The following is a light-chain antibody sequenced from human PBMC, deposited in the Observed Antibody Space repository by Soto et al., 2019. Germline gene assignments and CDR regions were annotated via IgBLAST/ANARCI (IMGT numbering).Light chain of an antibody. Sequence: EIVMTQSPATLSVSPGERATLSCRASQSVSSNLAWYQQKPGQAPRLLIYGASTRATGIPARFSGSGSGTEFTLPIRSLQSEDFAVYSGQQYNNWPRTFGQGTKVEIK. CDR2: GAS. CDR3: QQYNNWPRT. J-gene: IGKJ1*01. V-gene: IGKV3-15*01. CDR1: QSVSSN.